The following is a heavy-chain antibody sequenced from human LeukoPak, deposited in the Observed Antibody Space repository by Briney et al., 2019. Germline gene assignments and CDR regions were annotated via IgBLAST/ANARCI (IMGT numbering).Heavy chain of an antibody. Sequence: ASVKVSCKTSGYTFTGYYIHWVRQAPGQGLEWMGWINPNSGGTNYAQKFQGRVTMTRDTSISTAYMELNRLRSDGTAVYYCARSIAAAGTYYYYYMDVWGKGSTVTVSS. CDR2: INPNSGGT. CDR3: ARSIAAAGTYYYYYMDV. CDR1: GYTFTGYY. J-gene: IGHJ6*03. V-gene: IGHV1-2*02. D-gene: IGHD6-13*01.